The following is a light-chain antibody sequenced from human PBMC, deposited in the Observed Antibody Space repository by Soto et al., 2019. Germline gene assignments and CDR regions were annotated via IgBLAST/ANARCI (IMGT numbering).Light chain of an antibody. J-gene: IGKJ3*01. CDR3: QHYYSTPFT. Sequence: DIVMTQSPDSLAVSLGERATINCKSSQSVLYTSNNTNYLAWYQQKPGQPPKLLIYWASTRESGVPDRFSGSGSGTDFTLTISSLQAEDVAVYYCQHYYSTPFTFGPGTKVDIK. CDR1: QSVLYTSNNTNY. V-gene: IGKV4-1*01. CDR2: WAS.